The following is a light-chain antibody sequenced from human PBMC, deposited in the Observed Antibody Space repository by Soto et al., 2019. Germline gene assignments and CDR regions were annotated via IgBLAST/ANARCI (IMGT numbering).Light chain of an antibody. CDR3: QQYDISPIT. CDR2: GAS. Sequence: EIVLTEAPGTLSLSPGERATLSCRASQSVSSSFLAWYQQKPGQAPRLLIYGASSRATGIPDRFSGSGSGTDFTLTISRLETEDFAVCFCQQYDISPITFGQGTRLEIK. J-gene: IGKJ5*01. V-gene: IGKV3-20*01. CDR1: QSVSSSF.